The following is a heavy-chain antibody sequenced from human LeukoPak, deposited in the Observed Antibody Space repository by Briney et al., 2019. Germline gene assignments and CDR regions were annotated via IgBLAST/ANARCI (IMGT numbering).Heavy chain of an antibody. V-gene: IGHV4-30-4*01. D-gene: IGHD6-13*01. CDR1: GGSISSADYY. Sequence: SETLSLTCTVSGGSISSADYYWSWIRQPPGKGLEWIGYIYYSGSTYYNPSLKSRVTISVDTSKNQFSLKLSSVTAADTAVYYCARVRGVAAAGTAFDYWGQGTLVTVSS. J-gene: IGHJ4*02. CDR2: IYYSGST. CDR3: ARVRGVAAAGTAFDY.